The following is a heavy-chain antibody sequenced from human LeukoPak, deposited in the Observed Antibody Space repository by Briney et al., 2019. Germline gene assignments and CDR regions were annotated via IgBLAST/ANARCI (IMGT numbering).Heavy chain of an antibody. D-gene: IGHD6-13*01. CDR3: AKDSAGYSNP. Sequence: GGSLRLSCAASAFSISTYWMGWLRLAPGKGLDWVSYIRQDGSDQYYVNSVKGRFTISRDNSKNTLYLQMNSLRAEDTAVYYCAKDSAGYSNPWGQGTLVTVSS. CDR2: IRQDGSDQ. CDR1: AFSISTYW. J-gene: IGHJ5*02. V-gene: IGHV3-7*01.